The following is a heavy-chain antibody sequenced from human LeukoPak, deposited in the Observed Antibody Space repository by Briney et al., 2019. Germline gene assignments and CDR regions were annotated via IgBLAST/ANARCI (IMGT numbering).Heavy chain of an antibody. CDR2: ISGSGGST. J-gene: IGHJ4*02. CDR3: AKGGTAVLVDDY. CDR1: GFTVSSKC. V-gene: IGHV3-23*01. D-gene: IGHD2-15*01. Sequence: GGSLRLSCAASGFTVSSKCMSWVRQAPGKGLEWVSAISGSGGSTYYADSVKGRFTISRDNSKNTLYLQMNSLRAEDTAVYYCAKGGTAVLVDDYWGQGTLVTVSS.